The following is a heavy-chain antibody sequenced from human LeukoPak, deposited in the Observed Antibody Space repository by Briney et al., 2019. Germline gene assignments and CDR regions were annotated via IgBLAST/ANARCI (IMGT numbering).Heavy chain of an antibody. CDR2: IYYSGST. CDR3: ARGVGSSWYGD. CDR1: GGSISSGDYY. Sequence: SETLSLTCTVSGGSISSGDYYWSWIRQPPGKGLEWIGYIYYSGSTYYNPSLKSRLTISVDTSKNQFSLRLSSVTAADTAVYYCARGVGSSWYGDWGQGTLVTVSS. D-gene: IGHD6-13*01. J-gene: IGHJ4*02. V-gene: IGHV4-30-4*01.